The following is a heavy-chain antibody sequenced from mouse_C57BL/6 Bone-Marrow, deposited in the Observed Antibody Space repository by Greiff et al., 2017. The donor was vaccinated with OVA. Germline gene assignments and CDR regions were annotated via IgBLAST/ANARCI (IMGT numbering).Heavy chain of an antibody. J-gene: IGHJ2*01. D-gene: IGHD2-1*01. Sequence: LVESGAELVRPGASVKLSCTASGFNIKDDYMHWVKQRPEQGLEWIGWIDPENGDTEYASKFQGKATITADTSSNTAYLQLSSLTSEDTAVYYCTSYGNFDYWGQGTTLTVSS. CDR1: GFNIKDDY. CDR3: TSYGNFDY. V-gene: IGHV14-4*01. CDR2: IDPENGDT.